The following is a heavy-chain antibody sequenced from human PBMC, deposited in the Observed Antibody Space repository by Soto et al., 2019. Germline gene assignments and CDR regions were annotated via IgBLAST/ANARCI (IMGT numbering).Heavy chain of an antibody. D-gene: IGHD3-3*01. CDR1: GFTFSNAW. CDR3: TTGGVLRFLEWFIPTPDY. Sequence: EVQLVESGGGLVKPGGSLRLSCAASGFTFSNAWMSWVRQAPGKGLEWVGRIKSKTDGGTTDYAAPVKGRFTISRDDSKNTLYLQMNSLKTEDTAVYYCTTGGVLRFLEWFIPTPDYWGQGTLVTVSS. V-gene: IGHV3-15*01. CDR2: IKSKTDGGTT. J-gene: IGHJ4*02.